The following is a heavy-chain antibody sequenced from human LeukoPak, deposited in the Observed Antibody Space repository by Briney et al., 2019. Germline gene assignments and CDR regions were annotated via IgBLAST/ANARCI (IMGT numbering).Heavy chain of an antibody. CDR1: GFTFSSYE. V-gene: IGHV3-48*03. CDR2: ISSSGSTI. Sequence: PGGSLRLSCAASGFTFSSYEMNWVRQAPGKGLEWVPYISSSGSTIYYADSVKGRFTISRDNAKNSLYLQMNSLRAEDTALYYCASGGIYYGAAFDFWGQGTLVTVSS. J-gene: IGHJ4*02. CDR3: ASGGIYYGAAFDF. D-gene: IGHD1-26*01.